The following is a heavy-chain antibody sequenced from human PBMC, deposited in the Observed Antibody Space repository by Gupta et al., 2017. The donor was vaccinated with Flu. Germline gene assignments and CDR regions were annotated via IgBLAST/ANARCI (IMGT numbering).Heavy chain of an antibody. J-gene: IGHJ2*01. Sequence: QIHLVQSGPEVKKPGTSVKVSCKGSGFTFTSSAIQWVRQARGQRLEWIGWIVLGSGNTNYAQKFQERVTITRDMSTSTAYMELSSLRSEDTAVYYCAADRGCTGDCYSSWYFDLWGRGTLVTVSS. CDR2: IVLGSGNT. V-gene: IGHV1-58*02. D-gene: IGHD2-21*02. CDR1: GFTFTSSA. CDR3: AADRGCTGDCYSSWYFDL.